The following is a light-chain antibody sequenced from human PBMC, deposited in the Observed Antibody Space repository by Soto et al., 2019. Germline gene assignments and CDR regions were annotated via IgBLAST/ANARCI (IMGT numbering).Light chain of an antibody. Sequence: EIVLTQSPGTLSLSPGERATLSCRASQSVSSSYLAWYQQKPGQAPRLLIYGASSRATGIPDSFSGSGSGTDFTLTISRLEPEDFAVYYFQQYGSSRTFRQWPKV. V-gene: IGKV3-20*01. CDR3: QQYGSSRT. CDR2: GAS. J-gene: IGKJ1*01. CDR1: QSVSSSY.